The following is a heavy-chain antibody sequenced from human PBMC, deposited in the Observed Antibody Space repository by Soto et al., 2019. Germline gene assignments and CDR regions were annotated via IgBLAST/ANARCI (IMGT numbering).Heavy chain of an antibody. CDR2: ISSSSSYT. D-gene: IGHD6-13*01. CDR3: ARVLAAANTKYYYGMDV. CDR1: GFTFSDYY. V-gene: IGHV3-11*06. J-gene: IGHJ6*02. Sequence: LRLSCAASGFTFSDYYMSWIRQAPGKGLEWVSYISSSSSYTNYADSVKGRFTISRDNAKNSLYLQMNSLRAEDTAVYYCARVLAAANTKYYYGMDVWGQGTTVTVSS.